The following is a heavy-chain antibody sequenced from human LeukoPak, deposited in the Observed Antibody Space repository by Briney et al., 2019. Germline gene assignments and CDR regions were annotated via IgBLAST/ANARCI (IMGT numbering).Heavy chain of an antibody. D-gene: IGHD2-2*01. J-gene: IGHJ6*02. CDR3: ASLYVVPAATRGHYYYGMDV. CDR1: GGSFSGYY. Sequence: TSETLSLTCAVYGGSFSGYYWSWIRQPPGKGLKWIGEINHSGSTNYNPSLKSRVTISVDTSKNQLSLKLSSVTAADTAVYYCASLYVVPAATRGHYYYGMDVWGQGTTVTVSS. CDR2: INHSGST. V-gene: IGHV4-34*01.